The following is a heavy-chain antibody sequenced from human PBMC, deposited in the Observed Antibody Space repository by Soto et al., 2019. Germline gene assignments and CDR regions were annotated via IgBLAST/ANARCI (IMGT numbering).Heavy chain of an antibody. CDR2: IYYSGST. CDR1: GGLPRRSSYY. CDR3: LSYCGVDRDRIYY. J-gene: IGHJ1*01. V-gene: IGHV4-39*02. D-gene: IGHD3-3*01. Sequence: ETLSLTWTVSGGLPRRSSYYLGWLRQAPRKGLEWIGSIYYSGSTYYNPSLKSRATISVDTSKNHFSLKLSSVTAADTAVYYFLSYCGVDRDRIYYSAQGTSVPGS.